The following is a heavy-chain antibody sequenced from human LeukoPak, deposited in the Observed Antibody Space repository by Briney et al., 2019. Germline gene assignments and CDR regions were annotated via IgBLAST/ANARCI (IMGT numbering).Heavy chain of an antibody. D-gene: IGHD4-17*01. Sequence: PGGSLRLSCATSGFTFSDHYMDWVRQAPGKGLEWVARTRTKAKDYTTEYAASVKGRFTVSRDESMHPLYLQMNSLKTEDTAVYYCARGPTVTFNYHYGMDVWGQGTTVTVSS. V-gene: IGHV3-72*01. J-gene: IGHJ6*02. CDR3: ARGPTVTFNYHYGMDV. CDR1: GFTFSDHY. CDR2: TRTKAKDYTT.